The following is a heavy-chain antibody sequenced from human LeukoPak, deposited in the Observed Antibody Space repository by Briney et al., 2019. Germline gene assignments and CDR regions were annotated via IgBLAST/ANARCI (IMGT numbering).Heavy chain of an antibody. CDR1: GYTFTNCW. J-gene: IGHJ4*02. CDR2: IYPGDSDT. V-gene: IGHV5-51*01. CDR3: ARRNSYSSSAPLDY. D-gene: IGHD6-6*01. Sequence: GESLKISCKGSGYTFTNCWIGWVRQMPGKGLEWMGIIYPGDSDTRYSPSFQGQVTISADKSISTAYLQWSSLKASDTAMYYCARRNSYSSSAPLDYWGQGTLVTVSS.